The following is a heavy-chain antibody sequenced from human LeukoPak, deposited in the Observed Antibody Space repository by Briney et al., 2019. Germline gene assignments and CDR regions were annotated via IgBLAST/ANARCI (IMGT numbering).Heavy chain of an antibody. CDR1: GGSISSSSYY. CDR2: IYYSGST. CDR3: ARHGGENWFDP. J-gene: IGHJ5*02. V-gene: IGHV4-39*01. D-gene: IGHD3-16*01. Sequence: SETLSLTCTVSGGSISSSSYYWGWIRQPPGKRLEWIGSIYYSGSTYYNPSLKSRVTISVDTSKNQFSLKLSSVTAADTAVYYCARHGGENWFDPWGQGTLVTVSS.